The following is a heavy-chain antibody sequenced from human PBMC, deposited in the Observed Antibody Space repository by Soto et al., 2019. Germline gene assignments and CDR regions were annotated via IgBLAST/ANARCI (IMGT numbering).Heavy chain of an antibody. Sequence: SETLSVTCTVSGGSISSGVYYWSWIRHHPGKGLEWIGYIYYSGSTYYNPSLKSRVTISVDTSKNQFSLKLSSVTAADTAVYHCARGYCSGGSCYNEIYDYYYGMDVWGQGTKVTVS. CDR1: GGSISSGVYY. CDR2: IYYSGST. V-gene: IGHV4-31*03. D-gene: IGHD2-15*01. J-gene: IGHJ6*02. CDR3: ARGYCSGGSCYNEIYDYYYGMDV.